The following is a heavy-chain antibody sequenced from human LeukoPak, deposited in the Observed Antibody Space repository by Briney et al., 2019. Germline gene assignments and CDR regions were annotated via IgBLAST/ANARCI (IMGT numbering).Heavy chain of an antibody. Sequence: SETLSLTCTVSGGSISSSSYYWGWIRQPPGKGLEWIGSIYYSGSTYYNPSLKSRVTISVDTSKNQFSLRLSSVTAADTAVCYCARGMRDGDILTGYCVFDYWGQGTLVTVSS. CDR2: IYYSGST. D-gene: IGHD3-9*01. CDR3: ARGMRDGDILTGYCVFDY. CDR1: GGSISSSSYY. J-gene: IGHJ4*02. V-gene: IGHV4-39*07.